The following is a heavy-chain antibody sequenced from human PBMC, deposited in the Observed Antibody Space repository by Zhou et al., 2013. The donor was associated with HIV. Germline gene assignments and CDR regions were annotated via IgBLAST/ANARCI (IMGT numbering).Heavy chain of an antibody. Sequence: QVQLVQSGAEVKKPGSSVKVSCKFSGGTLSSYAFSWVRQAPGQGLEWMGWINPQSGDTNYAQKFQGRVTLTRDTPVSTAYMELNSLISDDTAVYYCASSTLHSISGLYYSAEYFQHWGQGTLVIVSS. J-gene: IGHJ1*01. D-gene: IGHD3-10*01. CDR2: INPQSGDT. CDR3: ASSTLHSISGLYYSAEYFQH. V-gene: IGHV1-2*02. CDR1: GGTLSSYA.